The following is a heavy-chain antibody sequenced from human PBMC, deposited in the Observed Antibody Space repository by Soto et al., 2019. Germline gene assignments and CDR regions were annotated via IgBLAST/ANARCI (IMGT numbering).Heavy chain of an antibody. Sequence: GGSLRLSCAASGFTFSSYAMHWVRQAPGKGLEWVAVISYDGSNKYYADSVKGRFTISRDNSKNTLYLQMNSLRAEDTAVYYSERDLGSSSIFDYWGQGTLVTVSS. D-gene: IGHD6-6*01. CDR1: GFTFSSYA. CDR3: ERDLGSSSIFDY. J-gene: IGHJ4*02. V-gene: IGHV3-30-3*01. CDR2: ISYDGSNK.